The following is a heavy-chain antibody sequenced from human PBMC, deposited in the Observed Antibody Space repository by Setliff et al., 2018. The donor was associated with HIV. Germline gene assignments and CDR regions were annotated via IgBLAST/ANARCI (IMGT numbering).Heavy chain of an antibody. D-gene: IGHD5-18*01. CDR2: MNPNSGNT. J-gene: IGHJ3*02. CDR3: ARDSDTAFDI. V-gene: IGHV1-8*03. CDR1: GYTFTSYD. Sequence: ASVKVSCKASGYTFTSYDINWVRQATGQGLEWMGWMNPNSGNTGYAQKCQGRVTITRNTSISTAYMELSSLRSEDTAVYYCARDSDTAFDIWGQGTMVTVSS.